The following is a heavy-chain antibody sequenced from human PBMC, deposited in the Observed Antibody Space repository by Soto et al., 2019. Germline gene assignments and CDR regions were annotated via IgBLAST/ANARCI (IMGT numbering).Heavy chain of an antibody. CDR2: ISWNSGSI. Sequence: EVQLVESGGCLVQPGRSLRLSCAASGFTFDDYAMHWVRQAPGKGLEWVSGISWNSGSIGYADSVKGRFTISRDNAKNSLYLQMNSLRAEDTALYYCAKDMSYGDQTSLSPYYYYYMDVWGKGTTVTVSS. CDR3: AKDMSYGDQTSLSPYYYYYMDV. J-gene: IGHJ6*03. D-gene: IGHD4-17*01. CDR1: GFTFDDYA. V-gene: IGHV3-9*01.